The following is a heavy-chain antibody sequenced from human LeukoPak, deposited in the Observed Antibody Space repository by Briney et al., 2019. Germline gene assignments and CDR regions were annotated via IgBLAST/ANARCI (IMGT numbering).Heavy chain of an antibody. CDR3: AKDGLSSSGMDY. CDR2: IYSGGST. J-gene: IGHJ4*02. Sequence: GGSLRLSCAASGFTVSSNYMSWVRQAPGKGLEWVSVIYSGGSTYYADSVKGRFTISRDNSKNTLFLQINSLRAEDTAVYYCAKDGLSSSGMDYWGQGTLVTVSS. V-gene: IGHV3-53*01. CDR1: GFTVSSNY. D-gene: IGHD3-22*01.